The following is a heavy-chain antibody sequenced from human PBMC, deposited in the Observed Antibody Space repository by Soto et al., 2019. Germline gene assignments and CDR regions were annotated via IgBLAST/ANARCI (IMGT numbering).Heavy chain of an antibody. D-gene: IGHD2-2*01. Sequence: QGLEWMGGIIPIFGTANYAQKFQGRVTITADESTSTAYMELSSLRSEDTAVYYCARDGRLVPAAISYYGMDVWGQGTTVTVSS. V-gene: IGHV1-69*01. J-gene: IGHJ6*02. CDR3: ARDGRLVPAAISYYGMDV. CDR2: IIPIFGTA.